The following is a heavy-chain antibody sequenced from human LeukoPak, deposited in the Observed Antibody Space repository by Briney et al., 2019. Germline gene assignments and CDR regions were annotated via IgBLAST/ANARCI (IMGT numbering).Heavy chain of an antibody. V-gene: IGHV3-21*01. CDR1: GFTFSSYT. CDR3: ARGEYSYGPLDYYYYMDV. CDR2: ISSSSSYI. J-gene: IGHJ6*03. Sequence: GGSLRLSCAASGFTFSSYTMNWVRQAPGKGLECVSSISSSSSYIYYADSVKGRFTISRDNAKNSLYLQMNSLRAEDPAVYYCARGEYSYGPLDYYYYMDVWGKGTTVTVSS. D-gene: IGHD5-18*01.